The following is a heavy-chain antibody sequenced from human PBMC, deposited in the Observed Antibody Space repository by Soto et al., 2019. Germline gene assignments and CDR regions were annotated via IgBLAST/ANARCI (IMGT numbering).Heavy chain of an antibody. D-gene: IGHD6-25*01. V-gene: IGHV1-2*02. CDR1: GDSFSGYY. CDR2: IYPNTETT. Sequence: ASLKVSCKASGDSFSGYYIRGVRQAPGQGPEWLGWIYPNTETTDSSKKFQGRVTMTSDMSTRTVYMELRDLRSDDTAVYYCVSLQTSGWPGVHWGQGTLVTVSS. CDR3: VSLQTSGWPGVH. J-gene: IGHJ4*02.